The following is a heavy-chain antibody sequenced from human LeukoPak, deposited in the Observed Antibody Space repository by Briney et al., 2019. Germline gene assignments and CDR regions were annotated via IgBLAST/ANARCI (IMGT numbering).Heavy chain of an antibody. J-gene: IGHJ3*02. CDR1: GYSFTAYW. V-gene: IGHV5-51*01. CDR2: IYPGDSET. D-gene: IGHD2-2*01. Sequence: GESLKISCKGSGYSFTAYWIDWVRQMPGKGLEWMGIIYPGDSETRYSPSFQGQVTISADKSISTAYLQWSSLKASDTAMYYCARHRGSSVSNAFDIWGQGTMVTVSS. CDR3: ARHRGSSVSNAFDI.